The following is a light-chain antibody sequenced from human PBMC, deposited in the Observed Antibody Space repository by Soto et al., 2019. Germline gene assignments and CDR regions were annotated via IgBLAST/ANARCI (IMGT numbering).Light chain of an antibody. V-gene: IGKV3-20*01. J-gene: IGKJ1*01. CDR3: QQYGTSPWT. CDR2: GAS. Sequence: EIVLTQSPGTLSLSPGDRATLSCRASQSVNSNFLAWYQQKPGQAPRLLIYGASSRATGIPDTFSGSGSGTDFTLTISRLEPGDFAVYYCQQYGTSPWTFGQGTNVEIK. CDR1: QSVNSNF.